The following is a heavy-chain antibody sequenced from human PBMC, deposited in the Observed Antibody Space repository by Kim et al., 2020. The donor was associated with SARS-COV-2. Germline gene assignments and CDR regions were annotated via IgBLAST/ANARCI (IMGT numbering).Heavy chain of an antibody. D-gene: IGHD3-10*01. Sequence: GGSLRLSCAASGFTFSSYAMSWVRQAPGKGLEWVSAISGSGGSTYYADSVKGRFTISRDNSKNTLYLQMNSLRAEDTAVYYCAKGGLWFGELLAWFDPWGQGTLVTVSS. V-gene: IGHV3-23*01. J-gene: IGHJ5*02. CDR3: AKGGLWFGELLAWFDP. CDR2: ISGSGGST. CDR1: GFTFSSYA.